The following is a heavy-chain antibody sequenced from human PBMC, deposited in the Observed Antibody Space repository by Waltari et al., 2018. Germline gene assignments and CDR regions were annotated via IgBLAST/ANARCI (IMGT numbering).Heavy chain of an antibody. Sequence: QLQLQESGPGLVKPSETLSLTCTVSGGSISSSSYYWGWIRQPPGKGLEWIGSIYYSGSTYYNPSLKSRGPMSVDTSKNQFSLKLSSVTAADTAVYYCARVVWLQLKGGFDYWGQGTLVTVSS. CDR3: ARVVWLQLKGGFDY. V-gene: IGHV4-39*07. D-gene: IGHD5-12*01. J-gene: IGHJ4*02. CDR2: IYYSGST. CDR1: GGSISSSSYY.